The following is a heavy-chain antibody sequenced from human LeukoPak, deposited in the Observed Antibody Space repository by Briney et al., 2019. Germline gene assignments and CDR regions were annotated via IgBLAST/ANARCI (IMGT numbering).Heavy chain of an antibody. Sequence: SVKVSCKASGGTFISYAISWVRQAPGQGLEWMGGIIPIFGTANYAQKFQGRVTITADESTSTAYMELSSLRSEDTAVYYCARAGYCSSTSRYNWFDPWGQGTLVTVSS. CDR3: ARAGYCSSTSRYNWFDP. D-gene: IGHD2-2*01. V-gene: IGHV1-69*01. CDR2: IIPIFGTA. CDR1: GGTFISYA. J-gene: IGHJ5*02.